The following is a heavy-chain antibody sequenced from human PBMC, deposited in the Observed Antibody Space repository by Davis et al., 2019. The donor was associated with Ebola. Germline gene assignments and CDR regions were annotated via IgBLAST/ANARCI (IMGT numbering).Heavy chain of an antibody. Sequence: ASVKVSCKASGYTFTSYGISWVRQAPGQGLEWMGWISAYNGNTNYAQKFQGRVTITADESTSTAYMELSSLRSEDTAVYYCALAPFRAFRAVAGMFDYWGQGTLVTVSS. J-gene: IGHJ4*02. CDR1: GYTFTSYG. CDR3: ALAPFRAFRAVAGMFDY. V-gene: IGHV1-18*01. CDR2: ISAYNGNT. D-gene: IGHD6-19*01.